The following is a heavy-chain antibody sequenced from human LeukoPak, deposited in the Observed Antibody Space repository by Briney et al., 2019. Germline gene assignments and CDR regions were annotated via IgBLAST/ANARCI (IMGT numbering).Heavy chain of an antibody. CDR3: AKDTTAWWYHRAYMNV. Sequence: GGSLRLSCAASGFSLSTYALSWVRQAPGGGLEWVAAISGSGDKTYHADSVKGRFTISKDNSENRLSLQMDTLRAEDTAVYFCAKDTTAWWYHRAYMNVWGKGTTVTVSS. CDR1: GFSLSTYA. D-gene: IGHD2-15*01. J-gene: IGHJ6*03. CDR2: ISGSGDKT. V-gene: IGHV3-23*01.